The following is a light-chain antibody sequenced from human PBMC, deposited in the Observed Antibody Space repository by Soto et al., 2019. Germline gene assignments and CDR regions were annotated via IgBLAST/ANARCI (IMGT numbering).Light chain of an antibody. CDR1: QDISNY. J-gene: IGKJ4*01. CDR3: QHYDSLPLT. CDR2: DAS. V-gene: IGKV1-33*01. Sequence: DLQMTQSPSSLSASVGDRVTITCQASQDISNYLNWYQQKPGKAPKLLIYDASNLETGVPSRFSGSRSGTDFTFTISSLQPEDIATYYCQHYDSLPLTFGGGTKVEIK.